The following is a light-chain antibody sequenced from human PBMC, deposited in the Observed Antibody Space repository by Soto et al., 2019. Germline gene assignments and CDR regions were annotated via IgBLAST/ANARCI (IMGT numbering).Light chain of an antibody. J-gene: IGKJ1*01. CDR2: GAS. Sequence: DIVLTQLPGTLSLSPGGRATLSCRASQSVGSSLAWYQQKPGQAPRLVMYGASSRATGIPDRFSGSGSGTDFTLTISRLEPEDFAVYYCQQYGSSPTFGQGTKVDTK. CDR1: QSVGSS. V-gene: IGKV3-20*01. CDR3: QQYGSSPT.